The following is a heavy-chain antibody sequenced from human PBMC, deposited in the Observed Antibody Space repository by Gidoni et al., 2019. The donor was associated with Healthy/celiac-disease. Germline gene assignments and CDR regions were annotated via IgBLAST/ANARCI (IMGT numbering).Heavy chain of an antibody. D-gene: IGHD2-8*02. J-gene: IGHJ4*02. CDR3: ATATRNCTGGVCYGPSGRYYFDY. CDR2: IYYSGST. Sequence: QVQLQESGPGLVKPSQTLSLTCPVSGGSISSGGYYWSWLRQHPGKGLEWIGYIYYSGSTYYNPSLKSRVTISVDTSKNQFSLKLSSVTAADTAVYYCATATRNCTGGVCYGPSGRYYFDYWGQGTLVTVSS. CDR1: GGSISSGGYY. V-gene: IGHV4-31*03.